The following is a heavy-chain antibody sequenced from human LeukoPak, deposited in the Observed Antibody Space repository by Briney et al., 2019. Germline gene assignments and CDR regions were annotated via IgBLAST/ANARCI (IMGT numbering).Heavy chain of an antibody. CDR1: GFTFGDYA. V-gene: IGHV3-49*04. J-gene: IGHJ4*02. CDR2: IQAKAYGGAT. Sequence: GSLRLSCSTSGFTFGDYAMSWVRQAPGKGLEWVGFIQAKAYGGATKYAASVNGRFSISRDDSQSIANLQMNDLKTEDTAVYYCTRAPHPRCSSSGCYLDYWGQGTLVTVSS. D-gene: IGHD2-2*01. CDR3: TRAPHPRCSSSGCYLDY.